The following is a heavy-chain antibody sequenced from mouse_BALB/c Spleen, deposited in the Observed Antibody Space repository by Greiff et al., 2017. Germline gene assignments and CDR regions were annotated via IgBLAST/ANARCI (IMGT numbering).Heavy chain of an antibody. CDR2: ISYDGSN. CDR1: GYSITSGYY. D-gene: IGHD2-4*01. CDR3: ARVDMITTAWFAY. J-gene: IGHJ3*01. V-gene: IGHV3-6*02. Sequence: EVQVVESGPGLVKPSQSLSLTCSVTGYSITSGYYWNWIRQFPGNKLEWMGYISYDGSNNYNPSLKNRISITRDTSKNQFFLKLNSVTTEDTATYYCARVDMITTAWFAYWGQGTLVTVSA.